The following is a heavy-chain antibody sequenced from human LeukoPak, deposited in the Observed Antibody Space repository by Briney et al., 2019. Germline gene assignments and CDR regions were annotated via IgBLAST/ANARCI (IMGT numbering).Heavy chain of an antibody. D-gene: IGHD5-24*01. CDR1: GGSISSSGYY. J-gene: IGHJ3*02. Sequence: PSETLSLTCTVSGGSISSSGYYWGWIRQPPGKGLEWIASIYYSGSTNYNPSLKSRVTISVDTSKNQFSLKLSSVTAADTAVYYCARPRLEMATILAFDIWGQGTMVTVSS. CDR2: IYYSGST. V-gene: IGHV4-39*07. CDR3: ARPRLEMATILAFDI.